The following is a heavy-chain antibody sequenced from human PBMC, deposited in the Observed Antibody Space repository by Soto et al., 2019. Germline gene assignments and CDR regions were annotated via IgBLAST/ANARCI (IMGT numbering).Heavy chain of an antibody. CDR1: GGSFSSHA. J-gene: IGHJ2*01. D-gene: IGHD3-3*01. CDR2: IVPIFGTK. CDR3: ARDRRDQTIFGMVGYFDL. Sequence: QVQLVQSGAEVKKPGSSVKVSCKPSGGSFSSHAVSWVRQAPGQGLEWVGGIVPIFGTKNYAEKFQGRVTITADKSTITVYMDLSSLKSEDTAVYFCARDRRDQTIFGMVGYFDLWGRGTLVSVSS. V-gene: IGHV1-69*06.